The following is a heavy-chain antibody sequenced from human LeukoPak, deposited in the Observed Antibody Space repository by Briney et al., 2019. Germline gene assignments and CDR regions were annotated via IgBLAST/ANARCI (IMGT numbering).Heavy chain of an antibody. CDR2: LNPRSGAT. J-gene: IGHJ4*02. CDR3: ARDHRRGSTGYDMPAD. V-gene: IGHV1-2*02. D-gene: IGHD5-12*01. Sequence: ASVKVSCKASGYTFVDYYLYWVRQAPGQGLEWTGWLNPRSGATNYAQKFQARVTMTRDTSINTAYMELSRLRSDDTAVYYCARDHRRGSTGYDMPADWGQGTLVTVSS. CDR1: GYTFVDYY.